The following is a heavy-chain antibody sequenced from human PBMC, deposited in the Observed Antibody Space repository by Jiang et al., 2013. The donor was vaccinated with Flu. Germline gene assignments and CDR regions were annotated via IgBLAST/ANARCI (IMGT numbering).Heavy chain of an antibody. J-gene: IGHJ4*02. CDR1: GYTFTGYY. CDR2: INPNSGGT. CDR3: ARDPSIIILRGGLVAAAAYYFDY. V-gene: IGHV1-2*02. D-gene: IGHD3-3*01. Sequence: SGAEVKKPGASVKVSCKASGYTFTGYYMHWVRQAPGQGLEWMGWINPNSGGTVYAQNFQGRVTMTRDTSISTAYMDLSRLRSDDTAVYYCARDPSIIILRGGLVAAAAYYFDYWGQGTLVTVSS.